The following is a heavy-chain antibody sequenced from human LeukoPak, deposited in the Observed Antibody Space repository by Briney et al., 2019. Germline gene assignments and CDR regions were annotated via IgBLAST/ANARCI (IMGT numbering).Heavy chain of an antibody. V-gene: IGHV3-23*01. CDR2: ISGSGDYT. J-gene: IGHJ4*02. CDR1: GFTFTSYA. D-gene: IGHD6-13*01. CDR3: ARGGIFFDY. Sequence: GGSLRLSCAASGFTFTSYAMSWVRQAPGKGLEWVSIISGSGDYTNYADSEKGRYTISRDNSKNTLYLQMNSLRAEDTAVYYCARGGIFFDYWAQGTLVTSPQ.